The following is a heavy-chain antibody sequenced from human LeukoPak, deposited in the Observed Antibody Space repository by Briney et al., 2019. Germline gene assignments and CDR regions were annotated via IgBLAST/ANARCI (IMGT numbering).Heavy chain of an antibody. V-gene: IGHV3-21*01. CDR2: ISSSSSYI. CDR3: ARALFGVDYAFDI. CDR1: GFTFGDYF. J-gene: IGHJ3*02. Sequence: PGGSLRLSCTASGFTFGDYFMNWFRQAPGKGLEWVSSISSSSSYIYYADSVKGRFTISRDNAKNSLYLQMNSLRAEDTAVYYCARALFGVDYAFDIWGQGTMVTVSS. D-gene: IGHD3-3*01.